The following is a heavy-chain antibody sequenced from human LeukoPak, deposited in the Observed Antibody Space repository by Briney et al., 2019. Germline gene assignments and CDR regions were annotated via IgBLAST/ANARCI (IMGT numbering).Heavy chain of an antibody. CDR2: INPNSGGT. Sequence: ASVKVSCKASGGTFSSYAISWVRQAPGQGLEWMGGINPNSGGTNYAQKFQGRVTMTRDTSISTAYMELSRLRSDDTAVYYCARGSVVVVAANYWYFDLWGRGTLVTVSS. CDR3: ARGSVVVVAANYWYFDL. J-gene: IGHJ2*01. D-gene: IGHD2-15*01. V-gene: IGHV1-2*02. CDR1: GGTFSSYA.